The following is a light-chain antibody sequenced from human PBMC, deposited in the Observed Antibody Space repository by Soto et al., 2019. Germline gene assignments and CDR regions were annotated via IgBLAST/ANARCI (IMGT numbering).Light chain of an antibody. V-gene: IGKV3-20*01. CDR1: QSISSSY. CDR3: QQYARSPRT. CDR2: GAS. Sequence: EIALTQSPGTLSLSPGERATLSCRASQSISSSYLAWYQQKPGQAPRLLMYGASSRATGIPDTFSGSGSGTDFTLTFSRLEPEDFAVYYCQQYARSPRTFGKGTRVEFK. J-gene: IGKJ1*01.